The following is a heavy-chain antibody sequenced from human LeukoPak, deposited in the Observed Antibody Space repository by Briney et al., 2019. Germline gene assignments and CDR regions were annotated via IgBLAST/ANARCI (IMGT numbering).Heavy chain of an antibody. CDR2: IYPGDSDT. Sequence: GEALKISCKGSGYSFTSYSIGRVLQQPGKNLQWMGIIYPGDSDTRYRASFQGQVTMSGDKCISTAYLWWSSLKVSDTAMYYCARRRHDYGDYPYWGQGTLVSVSS. V-gene: IGHV5-51*01. J-gene: IGHJ4*02. CDR1: GYSFTSYS. CDR3: ARRRHDYGDYPY. D-gene: IGHD4-17*01.